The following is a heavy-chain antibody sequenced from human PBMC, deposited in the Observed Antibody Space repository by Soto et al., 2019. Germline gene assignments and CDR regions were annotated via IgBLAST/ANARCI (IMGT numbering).Heavy chain of an antibody. D-gene: IGHD1-1*01. CDR2: VYHSGST. CDR1: GGYISTSNW. V-gene: IGHV4-4*02. CDR3: ARPSTSGTRFDY. Sequence: QVQLQESGPGLVKPSGTLSLTCAVSGGYISTSNWWSWVRQPPGKGLEWIGEVYHSGSTNYNPSFKSRVAMSVDKSKNQCSLKLNSVTAADTALYYCARPSTSGTRFDYWGHGSLVTVSS. J-gene: IGHJ4*01.